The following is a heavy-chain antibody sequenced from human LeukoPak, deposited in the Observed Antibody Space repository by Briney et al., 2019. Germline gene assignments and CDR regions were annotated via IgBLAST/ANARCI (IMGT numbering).Heavy chain of an antibody. CDR1: GFTLDDYA. Sequence: PGGSLRLSCLASGFTLDDYAMRWVRHPPGKGLEWVSSISWDSGNQSYADSVKGRFTISRDNAKNSLFLQMNSLRPEDTAFYYCIKDMGFDLLKDAFHIWGQGTLGTVSS. V-gene: IGHV3-9*01. J-gene: IGHJ3*02. CDR3: IKDMGFDLLKDAFHI. D-gene: IGHD3-9*01. CDR2: ISWDSGNQ.